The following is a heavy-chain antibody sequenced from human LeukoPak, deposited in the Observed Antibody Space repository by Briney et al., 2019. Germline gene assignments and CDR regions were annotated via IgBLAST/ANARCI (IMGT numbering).Heavy chain of an antibody. Sequence: GGSLRLSCAASVFTFSSYEMNWVRQPPGKGLEWVSYISSTTSYTDYADSVKGRFTISRDNAKNSPYLQMNSLRAEDTAVYYCARSPYTSGSSYFDYWGQGTQVTVSA. V-gene: IGHV3-21*05. D-gene: IGHD3-10*01. CDR2: ISSTTSYT. J-gene: IGHJ4*02. CDR1: VFTFSSYE. CDR3: ARSPYTSGSSYFDY.